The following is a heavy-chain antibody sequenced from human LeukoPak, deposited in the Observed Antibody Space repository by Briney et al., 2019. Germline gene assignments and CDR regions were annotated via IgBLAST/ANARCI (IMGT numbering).Heavy chain of an antibody. D-gene: IGHD3-3*01. Sequence: GASVKVSCKASGYTFTSYYMHWVRQAPGQGLEWMGIINPSGGSTSYAQKFQGRVTMTRDTSTSTVYMELSSLRSEDTAVYYCARVWIFGVLRDAFDIWGQGTMVTVSS. J-gene: IGHJ3*02. CDR3: ARVWIFGVLRDAFDI. V-gene: IGHV1-46*01. CDR2: INPSGGST. CDR1: GYTFTSYY.